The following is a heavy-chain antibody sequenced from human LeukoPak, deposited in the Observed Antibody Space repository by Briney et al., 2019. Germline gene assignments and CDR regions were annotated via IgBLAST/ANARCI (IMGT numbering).Heavy chain of an antibody. D-gene: IGHD3-3*01. CDR2: ISGSGGST. V-gene: IGHV3-23*01. Sequence: GGSLRLSCAASGFTFSSYAMSWVRQAPGKGLEWVSAISGSGGSTYYADSVKGRFTISRDNSKNTLYLQMNSLRAEDTAVYYCAKDQPGRSGYRGGFGFDPWGQGTLVTVS. CDR1: GFTFSSYA. J-gene: IGHJ5*02. CDR3: AKDQPGRSGYRGGFGFDP.